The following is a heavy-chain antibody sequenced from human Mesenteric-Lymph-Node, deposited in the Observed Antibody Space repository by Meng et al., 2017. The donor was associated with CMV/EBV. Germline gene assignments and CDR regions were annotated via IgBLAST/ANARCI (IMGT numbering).Heavy chain of an antibody. J-gene: IGHJ4*02. D-gene: IGHD1-1*01. V-gene: IGHV3-48*03. CDR3: ARDRYNHYSPCFDY. CDR1: GFTFSSYE. CDR2: ISSSGSTI. Sequence: GESLKISCAASGFTFSSYEMNWVRQAPGKGLEWVSYISSSGSTIYYADSVKGRFTISRDNAKNSLFLQMNSLRAEDTAVYYCARDRYNHYSPCFDYWGQGTLVTVSS.